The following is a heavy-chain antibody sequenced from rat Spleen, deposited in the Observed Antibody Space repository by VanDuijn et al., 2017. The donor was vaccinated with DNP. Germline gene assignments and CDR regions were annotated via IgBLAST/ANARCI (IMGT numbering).Heavy chain of an antibody. J-gene: IGHJ2*01. V-gene: IGHV3-3*01. Sequence: EVQLQESGPGLVEPSQSLSLTCSVTGYSITSCCRWTWIRKFPGHKLEWMGYINSAGSTNYNPSLKGRISITRDTWKNQFFLQLNSVTTEDTATYYCARWGTYFDYWGQGVMVTVSS. CDR3: ARWGTYFDY. CDR2: INSAGST. CDR1: GYSITSCCR.